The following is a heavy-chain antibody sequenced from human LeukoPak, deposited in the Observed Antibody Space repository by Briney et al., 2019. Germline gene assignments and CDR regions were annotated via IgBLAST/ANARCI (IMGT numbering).Heavy chain of an antibody. Sequence: PSETLSLTCTGSGCTISSYYWSWIRQPPGKGLEWIGYIYYSGSTNYNPSLKSRVTISVDTSKNQLSLKLSSVTAADTAVYYCARDGGRGAVDYWGQGTLVTVSS. CDR1: GCTISSYY. CDR3: ARDGGRGAVDY. V-gene: IGHV4-59*01. J-gene: IGHJ4*02. D-gene: IGHD2-15*01. CDR2: IYYSGST.